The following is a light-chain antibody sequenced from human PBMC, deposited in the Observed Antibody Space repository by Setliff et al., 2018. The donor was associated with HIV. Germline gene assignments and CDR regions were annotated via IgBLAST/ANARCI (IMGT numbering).Light chain of an antibody. CDR3: CSYGSSDTFV. CDR2: EVT. V-gene: IGLV2-23*02. Sequence: QSVLTQPASVSGSPGQSITISCTGNSSDVGSYNLVSWYQQRPGKAPKLIMYEVTKWPSGISDRFSGSKSGNTASLTISGLQADDEADYYCCSYGSSDTFVFGTGTKVTVL. CDR1: SSDVGSYNL. J-gene: IGLJ1*01.